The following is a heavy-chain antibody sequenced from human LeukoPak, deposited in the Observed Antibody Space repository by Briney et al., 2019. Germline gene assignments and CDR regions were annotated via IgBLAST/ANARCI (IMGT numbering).Heavy chain of an antibody. CDR2: ISAYNGNT. J-gene: IGHJ4*02. CDR1: GYTVTSYG. Sequence: ASVKVSCKASGYTVTSYGISWVRQAPGQGLEWMGWISAYNGNTNYAQKLQGRVTMTTDTSTSTAYMELRSLRSDDTAVYYCARGIVVVPAAPPGVYYFNYWGQGTLVTVSS. D-gene: IGHD2-2*01. CDR3: ARGIVVVPAAPPGVYYFNY. V-gene: IGHV1-18*04.